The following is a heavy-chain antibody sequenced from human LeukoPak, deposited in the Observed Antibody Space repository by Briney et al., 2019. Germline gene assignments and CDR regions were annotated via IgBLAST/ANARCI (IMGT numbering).Heavy chain of an antibody. CDR3: ARDPEYSSSFRGV. CDR2: INPNSGGT. D-gene: IGHD6-6*01. J-gene: IGHJ4*02. Sequence: ASVNVSCKASGYTFTGYYMHWVRQAPGQGLEWMGWINPNSGGTNYAQKFQGRVTMTRDTSISTAYMQLSRLRSDDTAVYYCARDPEYSSSFRGVWGQGTLVTVSS. CDR1: GYTFTGYY. V-gene: IGHV1-2*02.